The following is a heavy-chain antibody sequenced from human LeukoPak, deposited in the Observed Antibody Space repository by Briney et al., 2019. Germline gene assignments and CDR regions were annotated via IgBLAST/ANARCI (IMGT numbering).Heavy chain of an antibody. V-gene: IGHV3-30*18. D-gene: IGHD3-22*01. J-gene: IGHJ4*02. CDR1: GFTFSSYG. Sequence: GGSLRLSCAASGFTFSSYGMHWVRQAPGKGLEWVAVISYDGSNKYYADSVKGRFTISRDNSKNTLYLQMNSLRAEDTAVYYCAKDDPRSSGQSHWGQGTLVTVSS. CDR2: ISYDGSNK. CDR3: AKDDPRSSGQSH.